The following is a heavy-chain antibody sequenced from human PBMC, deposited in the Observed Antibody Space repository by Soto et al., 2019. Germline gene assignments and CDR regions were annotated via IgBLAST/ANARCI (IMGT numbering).Heavy chain of an antibody. V-gene: IGHV3-23*01. D-gene: IGHD6-13*01. CDR1: GFTFSTYA. CDR2: ISGSGGST. J-gene: IGHJ4*02. CDR3: AKTPSPHAAAGRGGGGYFDY. Sequence: EVQLLESGGGLVQPGGSLRLSCAASGFTFSTYAMTWVRQAPGKRLEWVSIISGSGGSTYYADSVKGRFIISRDNSKNTLDLQMNGLRAEDTAVYYCAKTPSPHAAAGRGGGGYFDYWGQGTLVTVSS.